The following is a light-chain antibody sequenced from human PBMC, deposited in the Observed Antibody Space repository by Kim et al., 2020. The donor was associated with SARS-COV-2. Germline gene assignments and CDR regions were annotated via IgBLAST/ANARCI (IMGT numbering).Light chain of an antibody. CDR2: LNSDGSH. J-gene: IGLJ2*01. CDR3: QTWGTGIRV. Sequence: SVKLTGTLSSGHSSYAIAWHQQQPEKGPRYLMKLNSDGSHSKGDGIPDRFSGSSSGAERYLTISSLQSEDEADYYCQTWGTGIRVFGGGTQLTVL. V-gene: IGLV4-69*01. CDR1: SGHSSYA.